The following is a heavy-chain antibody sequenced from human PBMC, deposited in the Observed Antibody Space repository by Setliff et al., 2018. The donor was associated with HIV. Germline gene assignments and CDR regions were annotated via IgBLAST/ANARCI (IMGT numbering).Heavy chain of an antibody. J-gene: IGHJ1*01. D-gene: IGHD3-3*01. V-gene: IGHV1-3*01. Sequence: ASVKVSCKASGYTFTSFAIHWVRQAPGHGLEWMGWINAGNGDTEYSQKFQGRVTITTDESTITSYMELSSLRSEDTAVYYCTRRQWGTSGYYEFFQQWGQGSLVTVSS. CDR2: INAGNGDT. CDR1: GYTFTSFA. CDR3: TRRQWGTSGYYEFFQQ.